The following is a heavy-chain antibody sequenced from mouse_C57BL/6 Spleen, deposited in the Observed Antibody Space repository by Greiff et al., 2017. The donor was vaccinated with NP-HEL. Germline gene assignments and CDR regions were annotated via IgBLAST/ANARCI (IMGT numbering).Heavy chain of an antibody. CDR2: IWSGGST. CDR1: GFSLTSYG. V-gene: IGHV2-2*01. CDR3: ARKGTTVVVPYAMDY. Sequence: QVQLKESGPGLVQPSQSLSITCTVSGFSLTSYGVHWVRQSPGKGLEWLGVIWSGGSTDYNAAFISRLSISKDNSKSQVFFKMNSLQADDTAIYYCARKGTTVVVPYAMDYWGQGTSVTVSS. J-gene: IGHJ4*01. D-gene: IGHD1-1*01.